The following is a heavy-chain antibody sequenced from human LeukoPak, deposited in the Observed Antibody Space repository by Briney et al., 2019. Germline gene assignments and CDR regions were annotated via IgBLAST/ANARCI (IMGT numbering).Heavy chain of an antibody. CDR2: IWYDGSNK. J-gene: IGHJ6*03. D-gene: IGHD3-10*01. CDR3: ARGGRPGYYYYYYMDV. CDR1: GFTFSGYG. V-gene: IGHV3-33*01. Sequence: GGSLRLSCAASGFTFSGYGMHWVRQAPGKGLEWVEVIWYDGSNKYYADSVKGRFTISRDNSKNTLYLQMNSLRAEDTAVYYCARGGRPGYYYYYYMDVWGKGTTVTVSS.